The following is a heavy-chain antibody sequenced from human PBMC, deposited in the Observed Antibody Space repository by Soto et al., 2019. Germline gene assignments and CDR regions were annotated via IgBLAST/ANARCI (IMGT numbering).Heavy chain of an antibody. CDR2: LPSSGCI. Sequence: SETLSLTCTVSGGYISSDGYYWSWIRQAPGRGLEWLGYLPSSGCIYYNPSRKSRATTSIDTARNQFSLKVSSVTVADTAVYYCARDLDGLHDDNSGPYPRPGWGQGTLVT. V-gene: IGHV4-30-4*01. D-gene: IGHD3-22*01. J-gene: IGHJ1*01. CDR1: GGYISSDGYY. CDR3: ARDLDGLHDDNSGPYPRPG.